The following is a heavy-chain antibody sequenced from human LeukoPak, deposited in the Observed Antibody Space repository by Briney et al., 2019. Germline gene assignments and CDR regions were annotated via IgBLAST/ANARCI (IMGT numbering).Heavy chain of an antibody. J-gene: IGHJ4*02. Sequence: SETLSLTCAVYGGSFSGYHWSWIRQPPGKGLEWIGEIDRYGSTNYIPSLKSRVTISVDTSKNQFSLKLSSVTAADTAVYYCARRYRITMVRGVIITPPDYWGQGTLVTVSS. V-gene: IGHV4-34*01. CDR3: ARRYRITMVRGVIITPPDY. CDR1: GGSFSGYH. D-gene: IGHD3-10*01. CDR2: IDRYGST.